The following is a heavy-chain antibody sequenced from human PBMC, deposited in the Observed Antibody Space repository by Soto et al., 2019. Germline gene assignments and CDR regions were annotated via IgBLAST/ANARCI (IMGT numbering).Heavy chain of an antibody. CDR1: GFTFSGNW. CDR2: INPDGSNT. V-gene: IGHV3-74*01. D-gene: IGHD1-1*01. J-gene: IGHJ4*02. Sequence: XVSLRLSCAASGFTFSGNWMHWVRQAPGKGLLWVSRINPDGSNTDYADSVKGRFTISRDNAKNTLYLQMNSLRAEDTAVYYCAGGIWNDNAYWGQGTLVTVS. CDR3: AGGIWNDNAY.